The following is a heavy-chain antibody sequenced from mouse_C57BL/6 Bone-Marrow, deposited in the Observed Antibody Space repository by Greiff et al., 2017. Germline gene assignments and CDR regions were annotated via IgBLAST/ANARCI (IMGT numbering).Heavy chain of an antibody. V-gene: IGHV5-17*01. D-gene: IGHD1-1*01. CDR1: GFTFSDYG. J-gene: IGHJ3*01. CDR2: ISSGSSTL. Sequence: VQGVESGGGLVKPGGSLKLSCAASGFTFSDYGMHWVRQAPEKGLEWVAYISSGSSTLYYADTVKGRFTISRDNAKNTLFLQMTSLKSEDTAMYYCARDEYYCSSYAYAYWGQGTLVTVAA. CDR3: ARDEYYCSSYAYAY.